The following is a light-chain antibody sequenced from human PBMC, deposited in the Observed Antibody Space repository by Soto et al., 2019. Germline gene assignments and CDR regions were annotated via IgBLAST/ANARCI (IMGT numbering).Light chain of an antibody. V-gene: IGKV3-20*01. Sequence: EIVMTQSPGTLSLSPGERATLSCTASQSVSSSYLAWYQQKPGQAPRLLIYGASSRATGIPDRFSGSGSGTDFTLTISRLEPGDVAVYYCQQYGSSPLTFGGGTKVEIK. CDR3: QQYGSSPLT. CDR2: GAS. CDR1: QSVSSSY. J-gene: IGKJ4*01.